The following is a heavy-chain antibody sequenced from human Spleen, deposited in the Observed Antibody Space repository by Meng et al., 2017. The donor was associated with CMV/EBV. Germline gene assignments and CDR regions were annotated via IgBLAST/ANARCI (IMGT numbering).Heavy chain of an antibody. J-gene: IGHJ4*02. CDR2: IRFDGINK. V-gene: IGHV3-30*02. CDR1: GFTFSSYG. D-gene: IGHD6-13*01. CDR3: AKGGYGSSWRYYFDY. Sequence: GESLKISCAASGFTFSSYGMRWVRQAPGKGLEWVSLIRFDGINKYYADSVRGRFTISRDDSKNTLYLQMNSLRAEDTAVYYCAKGGYGSSWRYYFDYWGQGTLVTVSS.